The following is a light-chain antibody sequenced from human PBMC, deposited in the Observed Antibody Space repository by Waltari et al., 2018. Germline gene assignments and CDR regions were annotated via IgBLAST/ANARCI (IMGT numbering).Light chain of an antibody. CDR2: AAS. V-gene: IGKV3-15*01. CDR1: QSISSN. CDR3: QQYNHWPPLT. Sequence: EIVMTQSPATLSVSPGERATLSCRASQSISSNLAWYQQKPGQAPRLLIYAASTRATGIPARFSGGGSGTEFTLTISSLQSEDFAAYYCQQYNHWPPLTFGGGTKVEIK. J-gene: IGKJ4*01.